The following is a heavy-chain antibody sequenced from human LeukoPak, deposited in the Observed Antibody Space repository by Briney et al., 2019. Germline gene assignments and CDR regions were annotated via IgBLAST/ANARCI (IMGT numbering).Heavy chain of an antibody. Sequence: GASVKVSCTASGYTFTSYDINWVRQATGQGLEWMGWMNPNSGNTGYAQKFQGRVTVTRNTSISTAYMELSSLRSEDTAVYYCARAPLYCSGGSCSDIDPWGQGTLVTVSS. CDR2: MNPNSGNT. V-gene: IGHV1-8*01. CDR3: ARAPLYCSGGSCSDIDP. D-gene: IGHD2-15*01. J-gene: IGHJ5*02. CDR1: GYTFTSYD.